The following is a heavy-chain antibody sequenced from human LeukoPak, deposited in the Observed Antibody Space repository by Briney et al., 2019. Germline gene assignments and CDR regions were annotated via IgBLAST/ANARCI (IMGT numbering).Heavy chain of an antibody. CDR1: GASVSSASY. V-gene: IGHV4-61*01. CDR3: ARGLPYYYYYGMDV. CDR2: IYNGVNT. D-gene: IGHD5-18*01. J-gene: IGHJ6*02. Sequence: SETLSLTCTVSGASVSSASYWTWIRQPPGKGVEWIAHIYNGVNTNYNPSLKSRVTISVDTSKNQFSLRLNSVTAADTAVYYCARGLPYYYYYGMDVWGQGTTVTVSS.